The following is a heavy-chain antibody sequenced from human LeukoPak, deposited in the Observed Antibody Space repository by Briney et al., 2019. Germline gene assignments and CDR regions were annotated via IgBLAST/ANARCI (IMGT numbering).Heavy chain of an antibody. J-gene: IGHJ4*02. CDR2: ISYDGSNK. D-gene: IGHD5-24*01. CDR1: GFTFSNAW. CDR3: AKDRGGWLQSYFDY. V-gene: IGHV3-30*18. Sequence: PGGSLRLSCAASGFTFSNAWMKWVRQAPGKGLEWVAVISYDGSNKYYADSVKGRFTISRDNSKNTLYLQMNSLRAEDTAVYYCAKDRGGWLQSYFDYWGQGTLVTVSS.